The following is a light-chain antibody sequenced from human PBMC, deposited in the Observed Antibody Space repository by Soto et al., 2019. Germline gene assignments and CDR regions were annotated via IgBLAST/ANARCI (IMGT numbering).Light chain of an antibody. J-gene: IGKJ4*01. V-gene: IGKV3-15*01. Sequence: EIVMTQSPATLSVSPGERATLSCRASQSVRGNLAWYQQKPGQAPRLLIYGASTRATDIPARFSGSGSETEFTLTNSSLQSEHIAIYYCQQYINWPLNFGGGIKVEIK. CDR1: QSVRGN. CDR2: GAS. CDR3: QQYINWPLN.